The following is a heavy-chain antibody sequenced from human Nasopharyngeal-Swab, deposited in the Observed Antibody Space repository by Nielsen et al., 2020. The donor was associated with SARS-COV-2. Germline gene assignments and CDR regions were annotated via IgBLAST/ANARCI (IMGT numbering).Heavy chain of an antibody. Sequence: GGSLSLSCAASGFTFSSYGMHWVRQAPGKGLEWVAVISYDGSNKYYADSVKGRFTISRDNSKNTLYLQMNSLRAEDTAVYYCAKENIRLGYYYDSSGLDYWGQGTLVTVSS. J-gene: IGHJ4*02. CDR2: ISYDGSNK. V-gene: IGHV3-30*18. CDR3: AKENIRLGYYYDSSGLDY. CDR1: GFTFSSYG. D-gene: IGHD3-22*01.